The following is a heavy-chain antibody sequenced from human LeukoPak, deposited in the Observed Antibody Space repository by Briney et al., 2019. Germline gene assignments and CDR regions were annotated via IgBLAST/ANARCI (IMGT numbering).Heavy chain of an antibody. Sequence: SETLSLTCTVSGGSISSYYWTWIPQSAGKGLEWIGRVHTRGSTNYNASLKSRVTMSVDTSNNQFSLKLSSVTAADTAVYYCARASLEWLSYFDYWGQGTLVTVSS. V-gene: IGHV4-4*07. CDR3: ARASLEWLSYFDY. CDR2: VHTRGST. D-gene: IGHD3-3*01. J-gene: IGHJ4*02. CDR1: GGSISSYY.